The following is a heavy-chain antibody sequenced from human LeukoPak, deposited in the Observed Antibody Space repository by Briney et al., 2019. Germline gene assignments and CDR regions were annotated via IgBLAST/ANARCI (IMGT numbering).Heavy chain of an antibody. J-gene: IGHJ6*02. CDR3: ARGQVGSYVFYYYYGMDV. CDR1: GGSFSGYY. Sequence: PSETPSLTCAVYGGSFSGYYWSWIRQPPGEGLEWIGEINHGESTSYNPSLKSRVTISVDTSKNQFSLRLSSVTDADTAVYYCARGQVGSYVFYYYYGMDVWGRGTTVTVSS. CDR2: INHGEST. D-gene: IGHD5-18*01. V-gene: IGHV4-34*01.